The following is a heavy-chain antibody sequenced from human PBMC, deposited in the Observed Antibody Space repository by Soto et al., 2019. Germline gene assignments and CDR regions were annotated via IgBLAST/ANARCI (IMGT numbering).Heavy chain of an antibody. V-gene: IGHV3-30-3*01. D-gene: IGHD3-16*01. J-gene: IGHJ5*02. CDR2: ISYDGTNK. CDR3: ARERGEGAISWSDWFDP. Sequence: GGSLRLSCAASGFTLSNYAMHWVRQAPGKGLEWVAVISYDGTNKYYADSVKGRFTISRDNSRTTLYLHMNSLRTEDTAVYYCARERGEGAISWSDWFDPWGQGXLVTVYS. CDR1: GFTLSNYA.